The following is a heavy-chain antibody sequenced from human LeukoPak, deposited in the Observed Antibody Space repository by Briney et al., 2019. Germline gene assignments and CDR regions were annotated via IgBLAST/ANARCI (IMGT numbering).Heavy chain of an antibody. J-gene: IGHJ4*02. V-gene: IGHV3-48*03. CDR1: GFTFSSYE. CDR3: AKTRSGYSYGPYDY. Sequence: GGSLRLSCAASGFTFSSYEMNWVRQAPGKGLEWVSYISSSGSTIYYADSVKGRFTISRDNAKNSLYLQMNSLRAEDTAVYYCAKTRSGYSYGPYDYWGQGTLVTVSS. CDR2: ISSSGSTI. D-gene: IGHD5-18*01.